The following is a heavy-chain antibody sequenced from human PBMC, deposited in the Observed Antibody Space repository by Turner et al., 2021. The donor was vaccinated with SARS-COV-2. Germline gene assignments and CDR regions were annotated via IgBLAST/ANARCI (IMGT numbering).Heavy chain of an antibody. CDR3: AKADRVMIVVVITLFDY. Sequence: RLSCAASGFTFSGYAMSWVRQAPGKGLEWVSAISGSGGSTYYADSVKGRFTISRDNSKNTLYLQMNSLRAEDSAVYYCAKADRVMIVVVITLFDYWGQGTLVTVSS. D-gene: IGHD3-22*01. CDR2: ISGSGGST. J-gene: IGHJ4*02. V-gene: IGHV3-23*01. CDR1: GFTFSGYA.